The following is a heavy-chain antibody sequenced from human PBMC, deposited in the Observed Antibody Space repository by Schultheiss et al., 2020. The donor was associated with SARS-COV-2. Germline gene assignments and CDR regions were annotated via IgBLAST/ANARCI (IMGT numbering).Heavy chain of an antibody. J-gene: IGHJ4*02. CDR2: ISSSSSYI. V-gene: IGHV3-21*01. D-gene: IGHD2-2*01. CDR3: ARDQKGCGSTWDY. Sequence: GGSLRLSCAASGFTFSSYSMNWVRQAPGKGLEWVSSISSSSSYIYYADSVKGRFTISRDNAKNSLYLQMNSLRAEDTAVYYCARDQKGCGSTWDYWGQGTLVTVS. CDR1: GFTFSSYS.